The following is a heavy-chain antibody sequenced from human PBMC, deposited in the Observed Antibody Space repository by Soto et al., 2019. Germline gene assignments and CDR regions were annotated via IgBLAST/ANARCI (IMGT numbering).Heavy chain of an antibody. CDR2: ISGSGDNT. V-gene: IGHV3-23*01. J-gene: IGHJ5*02. D-gene: IGHD1-1*01. CDR3: AKDSGIPSGTHIPNWFDP. CDR1: GFTFSIYA. Sequence: EVQLLESGGGLVQPGGSLRLSCAASGFTFSIYAMSWVRQAPGKGLEWVSVISGSGDNTYYADPVKGRFTISRDNSKNTXXLQRNSRSAEDTAVYYCAKDSGIPSGTHIPNWFDPWGQGTLVTVSS.